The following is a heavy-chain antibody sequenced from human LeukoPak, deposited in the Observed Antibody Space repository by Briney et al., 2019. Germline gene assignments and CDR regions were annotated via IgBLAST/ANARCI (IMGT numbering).Heavy chain of an antibody. CDR2: IRSKAYGGTT. CDR3: TTLAPWGDGYNLDY. Sequence: GGSLRLSCTASGFTFCDYAMSWFRQAPGKGLEWVGFIRSKAYGGTTEYAASVKGRFTISRDDSKNTLYLQMNSLKTEDTAVYYCTTLAPWGDGYNLDYWGQGTLVTVSS. D-gene: IGHD5-24*01. J-gene: IGHJ4*02. CDR1: GFTFCDYA. V-gene: IGHV3-49*03.